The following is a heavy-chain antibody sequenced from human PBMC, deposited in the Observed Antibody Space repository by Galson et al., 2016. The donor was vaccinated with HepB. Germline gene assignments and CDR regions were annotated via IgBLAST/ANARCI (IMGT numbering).Heavy chain of an antibody. Sequence: SLRLSCAASEFTVSSNYLSWVRQAPGMGLEWVSTLPSGGGTYYADSVRGRFTISRDNYKNTLHLQMNSLRPEDTALYYCAIAASRGDYFDYWGQGTLVTVSS. J-gene: IGHJ4*02. CDR1: EFTVSSNY. CDR2: LPSGGGT. V-gene: IGHV3-66*02. CDR3: AIAASRGDYFDY. D-gene: IGHD6-13*01.